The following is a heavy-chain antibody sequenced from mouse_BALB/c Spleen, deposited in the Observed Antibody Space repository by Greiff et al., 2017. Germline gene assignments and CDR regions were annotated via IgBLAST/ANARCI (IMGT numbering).Heavy chain of an antibody. CDR3: ARSGHTTVVANAMDY. J-gene: IGHJ4*01. CDR2: IYPGGGYT. D-gene: IGHD1-1*01. CDR1: GYTFTNYW. V-gene: IGHV1-63*02. Sequence: VQLQESGAELVRPGTSVKISCKASGYTFTNYWLGWVKQRPGHGLEWIGDIYPGGGYTNYNEKFKGKATLTADTSSSTAYMQLSSLTSEDSAVYFCARSGHTTVVANAMDYWGQGTSVTVSA.